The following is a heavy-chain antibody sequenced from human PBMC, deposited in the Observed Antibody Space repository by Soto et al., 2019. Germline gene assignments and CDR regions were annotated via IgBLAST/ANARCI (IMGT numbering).Heavy chain of an antibody. V-gene: IGHV6-1*01. CDR2: TYYRSKWYN. Sequence: SQTLSLTCAISGDSVSSNSAAWNWIRQSPSRSLEWLGRTYYRSKWYNDYAVSAKSRITINPDTSKNQFSLQLNSVTPEDTAVYYCARDPIAAAGIPSRFDYWGQGTLVTVSS. D-gene: IGHD6-13*01. CDR1: GDSVSSNSAA. J-gene: IGHJ4*02. CDR3: ARDPIAAAGIPSRFDY.